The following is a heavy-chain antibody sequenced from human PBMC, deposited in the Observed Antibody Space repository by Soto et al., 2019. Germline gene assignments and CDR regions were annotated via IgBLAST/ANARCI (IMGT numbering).Heavy chain of an antibody. Sequence: GGSLRLSCAASGFTFDNYAMHWVRQAPGKGLEWVSGISWNSNTIAYADSVKGRFTISRDNAKNTLYLQMNSLRAEDTAVYYCARETAMVPFYYYGMDVWGQGTTVTVSS. CDR3: ARETAMVPFYYYGMDV. CDR1: GFTFDNYA. CDR2: ISWNSNTI. V-gene: IGHV3-9*01. D-gene: IGHD5-18*01. J-gene: IGHJ6*02.